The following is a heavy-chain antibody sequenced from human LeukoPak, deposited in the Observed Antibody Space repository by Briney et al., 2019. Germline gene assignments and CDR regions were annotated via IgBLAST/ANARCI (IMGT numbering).Heavy chain of an antibody. CDR2: IYHSGST. CDR3: ARGGGCTNGVCYTSVFDY. V-gene: IGHV4-30-2*01. CDR1: GGSISSGGYS. Sequence: TLSLTCAVSGGSISSGGYSWSWIRQPPGKGLEWIGYIYHSGSTYYNPSLKSRVTISVDRSKNQFSLKLSSVTAADTAVYYCARGGGCTNGVCYTSVFDYWGQGTLVTVSS. D-gene: IGHD2-8*01. J-gene: IGHJ4*02.